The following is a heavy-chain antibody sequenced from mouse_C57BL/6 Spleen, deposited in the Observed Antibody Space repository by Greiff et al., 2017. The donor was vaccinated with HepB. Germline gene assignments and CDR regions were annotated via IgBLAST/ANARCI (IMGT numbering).Heavy chain of an antibody. CDR1: GYTFTSYW. D-gene: IGHD1-1*01. Sequence: QVQLQQPGAELVRPGSSVKLSCKASGYTFTSYWMDWVKQRPGQGLEWIGNIYPSDSETHYNQKFKDKATLTVDKSSSTAYMQLSSLTSEDSAVYYCARRDYGSTQYWGQGTTLTVYS. CDR3: ARRDYGSTQY. V-gene: IGHV1-61*01. CDR2: IYPSDSET. J-gene: IGHJ2*01.